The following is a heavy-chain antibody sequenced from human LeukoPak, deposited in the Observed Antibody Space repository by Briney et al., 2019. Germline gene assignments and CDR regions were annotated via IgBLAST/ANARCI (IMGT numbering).Heavy chain of an antibody. Sequence: ASVKVSCKVSGYTLTELSMHWVRQAPGKGLEWMGRVDPEDGETIYAEKFQGRVTITADTSTDTAYMELSSLRSEDTAVYYCATVREAGSSGWVYGFDYWGQGTLVTVSS. V-gene: IGHV1-24*01. CDR3: ATVREAGSSGWVYGFDY. D-gene: IGHD6-19*01. CDR2: VDPEDGET. J-gene: IGHJ4*02. CDR1: GYTLTELS.